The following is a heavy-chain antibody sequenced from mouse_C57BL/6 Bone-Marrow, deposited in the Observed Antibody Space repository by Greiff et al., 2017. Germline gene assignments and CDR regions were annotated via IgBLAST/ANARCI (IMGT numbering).Heavy chain of an antibody. J-gene: IGHJ4*01. CDR2: ISSGGSYT. CDR3: ARHDGSSRYYAMDY. Sequence: EVKLVESGGDLVKPGGSLKLSCAASGFTFSSYGMSLVRQTPAKRLEWVATISSGGSYTYYPDSVKGRFTISRDNAKNTLYLQISSMKSEDTAMYYCARHDGSSRYYAMDYWGQGTSVTVSA. CDR1: GFTFSSYG. V-gene: IGHV5-6*01. D-gene: IGHD1-1*01.